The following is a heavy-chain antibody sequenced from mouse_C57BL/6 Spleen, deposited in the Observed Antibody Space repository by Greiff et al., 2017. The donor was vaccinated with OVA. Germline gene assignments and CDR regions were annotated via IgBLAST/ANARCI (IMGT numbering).Heavy chain of an antibody. CDR2: IDPETGGT. V-gene: IGHV1-15*01. Sequence: QVQLQQSGAELVRPGASVTLSCKASGYTFTDYEMHWVKQTPVHGLEWIGAIDPETGGTAYNQKFKGKAILTADKSSSTAYMELRSLTCEDSAVYYCTRFGNCDWGQGTTLTVAS. D-gene: IGHD2-1*01. CDR3: TRFGNCD. CDR1: GYTFTDYE. J-gene: IGHJ2*01.